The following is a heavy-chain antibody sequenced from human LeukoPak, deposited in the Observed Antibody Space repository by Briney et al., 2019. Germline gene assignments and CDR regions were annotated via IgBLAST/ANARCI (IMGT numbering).Heavy chain of an antibody. CDR2: MNPNSGNT. Sequence: GASVKVSCKASGYSFTSHYMHWVRQAPRQGLEWMGWMNPNSGNTAYAQKFQGRVTMTRNTSISTAYMELSSLRSEDTAVYYCAREDYYDSGSFDPWGQGTLVTVSS. CDR1: GYSFTSHY. D-gene: IGHD3-22*01. CDR3: AREDYYDSGSFDP. V-gene: IGHV1-8*02. J-gene: IGHJ5*02.